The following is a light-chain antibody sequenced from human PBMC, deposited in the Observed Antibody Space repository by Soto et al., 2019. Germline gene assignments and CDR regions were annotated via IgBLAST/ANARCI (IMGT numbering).Light chain of an antibody. CDR3: QVSESVSEHRV. V-gene: IGLV3-21*02. CDR2: DDT. Sequence: SYELTQPPSVSVAPGQTARISCGGNNIGSRSVHWYQRKAGQAPVLVVYDDTDRPSGIPERFSGSSSGSAATLTISRVEAGDEADYYCQVSESVSEHRVFGGGTKLTVL. J-gene: IGLJ3*02. CDR1: NIGSRS.